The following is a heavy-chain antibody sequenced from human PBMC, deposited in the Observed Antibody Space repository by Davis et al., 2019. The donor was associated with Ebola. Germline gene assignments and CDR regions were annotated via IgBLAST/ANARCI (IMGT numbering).Heavy chain of an antibody. J-gene: IGHJ6*02. CDR2: IYHSGST. Sequence: MPSETLSLTCTVSGGSISSSSYSWSWIRQPPGKGLEWIGYIYHSGSTYYNPSLKSRVTISVDRSKNQFSLKLSSVTAADTAVYYCARDYYYYGMDVWGQGTTVTVSS. V-gene: IGHV4-30-2*01. CDR1: GGSISSSSYS. CDR3: ARDYYYYGMDV.